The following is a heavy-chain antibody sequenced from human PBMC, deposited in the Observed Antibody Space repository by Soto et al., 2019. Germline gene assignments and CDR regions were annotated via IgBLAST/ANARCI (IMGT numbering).Heavy chain of an antibody. V-gene: IGHV3-30-3*01. J-gene: IGHJ6*02. CDR1: GFTFSSYA. Sequence: PGGSLRLSCAASGFTFSSYAMHWVRQAPGKGLEWVAVISYDGSNKYYADSVKGRFTISRDNSKNTLYLQMNSLRAEDTAVYYCARDRYYYYYGMDVWGQGXTVTVYS. CDR2: ISYDGSNK. CDR3: ARDRYYYYYGMDV.